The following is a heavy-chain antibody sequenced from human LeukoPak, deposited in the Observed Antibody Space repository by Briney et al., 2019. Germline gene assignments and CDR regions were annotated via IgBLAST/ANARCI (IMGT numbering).Heavy chain of an antibody. D-gene: IGHD4-11*01. CDR3: ARGPIDYPESR. V-gene: IGHV4-34*01. Sequence: KSGGSLRLSCAASGFTFSSYAMSWVRQPPGKGLEWIGEINHSGSTNYNPSLKSRVTISVDTSKNQFSLKLSSVTAADTAVYYCARGPIDYPESRWGQGTLVTVSS. CDR1: GFTFSSYA. J-gene: IGHJ4*02. CDR2: INHSGST.